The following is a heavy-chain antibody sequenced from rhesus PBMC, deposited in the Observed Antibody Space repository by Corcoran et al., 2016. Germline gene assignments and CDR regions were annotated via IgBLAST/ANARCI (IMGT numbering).Heavy chain of an antibody. Sequence: QVQLQESGPGLVKPSETLSLTCAVPGGSISSNYWSWLRQPPGKGLEGIGRISGSGGSTDYNPSLKSRVTISTDTSKNQFSLKLSSVTAADTAVYYCARDRGNSENFDYWGQGVLVTVSS. J-gene: IGHJ4*01. D-gene: IGHD5-24*01. CDR3: ARDRGNSENFDY. CDR1: GGSISSNY. V-gene: IGHV4-173*01. CDR2: ISGSGGST.